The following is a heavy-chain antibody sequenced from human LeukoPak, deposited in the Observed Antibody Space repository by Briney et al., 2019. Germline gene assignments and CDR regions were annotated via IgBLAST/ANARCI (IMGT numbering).Heavy chain of an antibody. Sequence: GGPLRLSCVVSGFTFSSYWMTWVRQAPGKGLEWVANIKQDGSEKYYVDSVKGRFTISRDNAKNSLYLQMNSLRAEDTAVYYCARGPTRANSSDFWGQGTLVTVSS. CDR2: IKQDGSEK. J-gene: IGHJ4*02. CDR3: ARGPTRANSSDF. CDR1: GFTFSSYW. V-gene: IGHV3-7*04. D-gene: IGHD2/OR15-2a*01.